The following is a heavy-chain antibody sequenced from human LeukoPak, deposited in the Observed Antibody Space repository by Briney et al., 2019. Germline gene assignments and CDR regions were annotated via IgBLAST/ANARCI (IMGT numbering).Heavy chain of an antibody. J-gene: IGHJ4*02. V-gene: IGHV4-59*01. D-gene: IGHD5-24*01. CDR3: AKDDAWLQYNY. CDR1: GGSISSYY. CDR2: IYYSGST. Sequence: SETLSLTCTVSGGSISSYYWSWIRQPPGKGLEWIGYIYYSGSTNYNPSLKSRVTISVDTSKNQFSLKLSSVTAADTAVFYCAKDDAWLQYNYWGQGTLVTVSS.